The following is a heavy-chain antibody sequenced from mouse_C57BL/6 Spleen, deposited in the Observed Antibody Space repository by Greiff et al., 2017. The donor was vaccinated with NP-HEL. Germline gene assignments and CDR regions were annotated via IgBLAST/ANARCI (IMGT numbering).Heavy chain of an antibody. J-gene: IGHJ4*01. V-gene: IGHV1-52*01. CDR2: IDPSDSET. D-gene: IGHD2-10*01. CDR1: GYTFTSYW. CDR3: ARRLSYYGNYGDYAMDY. Sequence: QVQLQQPGAELVRPGSSVKLSCKASGYTFTSYWMHWVKQRPIQGLEWIGNIDPSDSETHYNQKFKDKATLTVDISSSTAYMQLSSLTSEDSAVYYCARRLSYYGNYGDYAMDYWGQGTSVTVSS.